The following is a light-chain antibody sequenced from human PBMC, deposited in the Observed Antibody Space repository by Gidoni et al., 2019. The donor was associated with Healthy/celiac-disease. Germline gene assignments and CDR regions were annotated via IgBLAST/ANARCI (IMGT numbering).Light chain of an antibody. CDR1: SSNIGSNT. Sequence: QSVLTQPPSASGTPGQRVTISCSGSSSNIGSNTVNWYQQLPGTAPKLLIYSHNQRPAGVPDRFSGSKSGTSASLAISGRQSEDEADYYCAAWDDSLNGDYVFGTGTKVTVL. CDR3: AAWDDSLNGDYV. CDR2: SHN. V-gene: IGLV1-44*01. J-gene: IGLJ1*01.